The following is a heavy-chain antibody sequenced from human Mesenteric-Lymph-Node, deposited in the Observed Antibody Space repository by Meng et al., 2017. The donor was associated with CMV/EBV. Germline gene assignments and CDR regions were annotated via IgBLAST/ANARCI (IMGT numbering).Heavy chain of an antibody. D-gene: IGHD2-2*01. J-gene: IGHJ5*02. CDR1: GGTFSSYA. CDR2: IIPILGIA. Sequence: SVKVSCKASGGTFSSYAISWVRQAPGQGLEWMGGIIPILGIANCAQKFQGRVTITADKSTSTAYMELSSLRAEDTAVYYCARGNTDCSSTSCYWVVWFDPWGQGTLVTVSS. V-gene: IGHV1-69*10. CDR3: ARGNTDCSSTSCYWVVWFDP.